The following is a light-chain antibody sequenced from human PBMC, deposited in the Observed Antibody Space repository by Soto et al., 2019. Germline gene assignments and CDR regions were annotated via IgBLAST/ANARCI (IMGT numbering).Light chain of an antibody. CDR1: RSNIGSNT. Sequence: QLVLTQPPSASGTPGQRVTISCSGSRSNIGSNTVNWYQQLPGSAPKLLIYSNNQRPSGVPDRFSGSKSGTSASLAISGLQSEDEADYYCAAWDDSLNGFYVFGTGTKLTVL. CDR3: AAWDDSLNGFYV. CDR2: SNN. J-gene: IGLJ1*01. V-gene: IGLV1-44*01.